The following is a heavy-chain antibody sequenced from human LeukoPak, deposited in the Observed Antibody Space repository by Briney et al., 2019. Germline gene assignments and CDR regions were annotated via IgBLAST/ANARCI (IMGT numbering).Heavy chain of an antibody. V-gene: IGHV3-30*02. D-gene: IGHD1-26*01. Sequence: GGSLRLSCAASGFTFSSYGMHWVRQAPGKGLEWVTFIRYDGSNKYYADSVKGRFTISRDNSKNTLYLQMNSLKTEDTAVYYCTTDGVGVEGATYDNWGQGTLVSVSS. CDR2: IRYDGSNK. CDR3: TTDGVGVEGATYDN. CDR1: GFTFSSYG. J-gene: IGHJ4*02.